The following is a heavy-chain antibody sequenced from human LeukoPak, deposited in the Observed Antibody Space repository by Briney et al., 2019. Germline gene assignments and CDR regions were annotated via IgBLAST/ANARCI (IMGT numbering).Heavy chain of an antibody. CDR3: GSQKEWSLTEYHFDY. CDR2: VYHSGST. CDR1: GYSISGGYY. D-gene: IGHD3-3*01. J-gene: IGHJ4*02. V-gene: IGHV4-38-2*02. Sequence: PSEALSLTCTVSGYSISGGYYCGWIRQPPGKGLEWIGSVYHSGSTYYNPSLKSRVTISMDKSKNQFSLKLTAVTAADTAVYYCGSQKEWSLTEYHFDYWGQGTLVTVSS.